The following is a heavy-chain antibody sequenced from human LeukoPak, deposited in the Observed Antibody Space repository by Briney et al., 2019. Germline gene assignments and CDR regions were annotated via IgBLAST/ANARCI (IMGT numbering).Heavy chain of an antibody. V-gene: IGHV1-2*06. D-gene: IGHD3-3*01. J-gene: IGHJ4*02. CDR1: GYTFTGYY. CDR3: ARGYFYDFFYFDY. Sequence: ASVKVSPKASGYTFTGYYMHWVRQAPGQGLEWMGRINPNSGGTNYAQKFQGRVTMTRDTSISTAYMELSRLRSDDTAVYYCARGYFYDFFYFDYWGQGTLVTVYS. CDR2: INPNSGGT.